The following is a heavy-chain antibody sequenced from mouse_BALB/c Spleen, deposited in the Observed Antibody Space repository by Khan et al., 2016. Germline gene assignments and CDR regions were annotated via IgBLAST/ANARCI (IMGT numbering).Heavy chain of an antibody. J-gene: IGHJ4*01. CDR3: ARLRYGISYAMDY. CDR1: GFNIKDTY. Sequence: VQLQQSGAELVKPGASVKLSCTASGFNIKDTYMHWVKQRPEQGLEWIGRIDPANGNTKYDPKFQGKATITADTSSNTAYLQLSSLTSEDTAVYYCARLRYGISYAMDYWCQGTSVTVSS. V-gene: IGHV14-3*02. D-gene: IGHD1-1*01. CDR2: IDPANGNT.